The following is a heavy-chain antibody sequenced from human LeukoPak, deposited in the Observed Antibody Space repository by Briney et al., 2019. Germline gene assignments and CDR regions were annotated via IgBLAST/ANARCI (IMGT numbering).Heavy chain of an antibody. CDR3: ARDKEQWLVHGDFDY. Sequence: ASVKVSCKASGYTFTSYGISRVRQAPGQGLEWMGWISAYNGNTNYAQKLQGRVTMTTDTSTSTAYMELRSLRSDDTAVYYCARDKEQWLVHGDFDYWGQGTLVTVSS. CDR1: GYTFTSYG. CDR2: ISAYNGNT. D-gene: IGHD6-19*01. V-gene: IGHV1-18*01. J-gene: IGHJ4*02.